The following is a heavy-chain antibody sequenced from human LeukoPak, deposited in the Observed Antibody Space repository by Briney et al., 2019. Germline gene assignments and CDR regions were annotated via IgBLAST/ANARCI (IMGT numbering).Heavy chain of an antibody. D-gene: IGHD1-7*01. CDR1: GFSLRTHGMR. V-gene: IGHV2-70*04. Sequence: SGPTLVNPTQTLTLTCTFSGFSLRTHGMRVSWIRQPPGKALEWLSRTAWYDDKFYSTSLKTRLTISQDTSKNQVVLTMTNMDPVDTATYYCARTLSGTTFDYWGQGTLVTVSS. J-gene: IGHJ4*02. CDR2: TAWYDDK. CDR3: ARTLSGTTFDY.